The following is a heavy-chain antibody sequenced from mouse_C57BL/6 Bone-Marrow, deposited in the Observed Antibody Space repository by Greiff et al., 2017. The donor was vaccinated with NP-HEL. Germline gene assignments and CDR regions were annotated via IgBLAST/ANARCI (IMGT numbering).Heavy chain of an antibody. J-gene: IGHJ4*01. CDR3: ASRGAPYAMDY. Sequence: VHVKQSGPELVKPGASVKMSCKASGYTFTNYNMHWVKQSHGKSLEWIGYINPNNGGTSYNQKFKGKATLTVNKSSSTAYMELRSLTSEDSAVYYCASRGAPYAMDYWGQGTSVTVSS. V-gene: IGHV1-22*01. CDR1: GYTFTNYN. CDR2: INPNNGGT.